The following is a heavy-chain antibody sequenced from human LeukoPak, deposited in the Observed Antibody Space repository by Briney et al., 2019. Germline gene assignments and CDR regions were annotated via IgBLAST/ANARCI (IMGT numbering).Heavy chain of an antibody. Sequence: SETLSLTCAVYGGSFSGYYWSWIRQPPGKGLEWIGSIYYSGSTYYNPSLKSRVTISVDTSKNQFSLKLSSVTAADTAVYYCARHEENYDFWRGTLGLDAFDIWGQGTMVTVSS. CDR1: GGSFSGYY. V-gene: IGHV4-34*01. J-gene: IGHJ3*02. CDR3: ARHEENYDFWRGTLGLDAFDI. D-gene: IGHD3-3*01. CDR2: IYYSGST.